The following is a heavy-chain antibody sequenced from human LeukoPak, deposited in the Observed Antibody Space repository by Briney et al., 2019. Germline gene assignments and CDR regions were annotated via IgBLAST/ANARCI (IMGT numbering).Heavy chain of an antibody. D-gene: IGHD4-17*01. CDR2: INHSGST. CDR3: ARDYGDIPPDWYYDL. CDR1: GGSFSGYY. V-gene: IGHV4-34*01. J-gene: IGHJ2*01. Sequence: SETLSLTCAVAGGSFSGYYWSWIRQPPGKGLEWIGEINHSGSTNYNPSLKSRITISVDTSKNQSSLTLSSVTAADTAVYYCARDYGDIPPDWYYDLWGRGPVDTVSS.